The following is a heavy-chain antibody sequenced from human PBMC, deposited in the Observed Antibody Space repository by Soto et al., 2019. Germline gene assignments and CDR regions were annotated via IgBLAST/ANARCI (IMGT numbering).Heavy chain of an antibody. CDR1: GFTFSSCA. CDR2: IIDSGGST. CDR3: SKERSYYYSYRVYV. V-gene: IGHV3-23*01. J-gene: IGHJ6*02. Sequence: EVQLLESGGGLVQPGRSLRLSCAASGFTFSSCAMDWVRQAPGKGLEWVSDIIDSGGSTYYADSVKGRFTISRDNSKSTLYLQMNSRRAEDTALDYCSKERSYYYSYRVYVWGQGTTVTVSS.